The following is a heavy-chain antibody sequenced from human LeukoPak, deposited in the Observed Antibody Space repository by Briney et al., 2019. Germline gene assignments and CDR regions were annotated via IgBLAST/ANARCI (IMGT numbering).Heavy chain of an antibody. D-gene: IGHD2-2*01. Sequence: RPSETLSLTCTVSGGSISSSSYYWGWIRQPPGKGLEWIGSIYYSGSTYYNPSLKSRVTISVDTSKNQFSLKLSSVTAADTAVYYCARQGVVVPAAKMGYFDYWGQGTLVTVSS. CDR2: IYYSGST. CDR3: ARQGVVVPAAKMGYFDY. V-gene: IGHV4-39*01. J-gene: IGHJ4*02. CDR1: GGSISSSSYY.